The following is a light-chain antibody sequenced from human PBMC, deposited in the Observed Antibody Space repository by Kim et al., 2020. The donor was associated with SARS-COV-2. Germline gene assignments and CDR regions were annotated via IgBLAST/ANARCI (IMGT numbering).Light chain of an antibody. CDR1: QPISSGY. V-gene: IGKV3-20*01. CDR3: QQYGDSPRT. Sequence: EIVLTQSPDTLSLSPGERATLSCRASQPISSGYLAWYHQKPGQAPRLLIYGASNRATGISDRFSGSGSGTVFTLTISRVEPEDFVVFYCQQYGDSPRTFGQGTKLEIK. J-gene: IGKJ2*01. CDR2: GAS.